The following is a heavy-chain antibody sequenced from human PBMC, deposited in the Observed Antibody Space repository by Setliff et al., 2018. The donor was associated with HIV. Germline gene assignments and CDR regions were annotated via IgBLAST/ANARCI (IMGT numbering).Heavy chain of an antibody. Sequence: ASVKVSCKTSGYSFIRNGISWVRQAPGQGLEWMGWISAYNGNTNYAQKLQGRVTMTTDTSTNTAYMELKSLRSDDTAVYYCARDGGYYYFDFWGQGTLVTVSS. CDR1: GYSFIRNG. CDR2: ISAYNGNT. D-gene: IGHD1-26*01. CDR3: ARDGGYYYFDF. J-gene: IGHJ4*02. V-gene: IGHV1-18*01.